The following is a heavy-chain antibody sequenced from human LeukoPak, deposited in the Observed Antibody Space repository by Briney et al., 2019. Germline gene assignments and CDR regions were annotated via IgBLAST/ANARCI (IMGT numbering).Heavy chain of an antibody. V-gene: IGHV4-59*11. CDR1: GGSISSHY. D-gene: IGHD7-27*01. CDR2: IYCSGST. J-gene: IGHJ3*02. CDR3: ARVVPNWGAHDALDI. Sequence: PSETLSLTCTVPGGSISSHYWSWIRQPPGKGLEWIGYIYCSGSTHYNASLKSRVTISGDTSKNQFSLKLRSVTAADTAVYYCARVVPNWGAHDALDIWRQGRMVAVCS.